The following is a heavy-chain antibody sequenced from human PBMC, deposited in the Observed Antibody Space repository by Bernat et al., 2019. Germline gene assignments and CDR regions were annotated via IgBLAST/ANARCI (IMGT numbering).Heavy chain of an antibody. V-gene: IGHV3-33*01. J-gene: IGHJ4*02. CDR3: ARGPVAGTGNDY. D-gene: IGHD6-19*01. CDR1: GFTFSSYG. CDR2: IWYDGSTK. Sequence: QVQLVESGGGVVQPGRSLRLSCAASGFTFSSYGMHWVRQAPGKGLEWVAVIWYDGSTKYYADSVKGRFTISRDNSKNTLYLQMNSLRAEDTAVYYCARGPVAGTGNDYWGQGTLVTVSS.